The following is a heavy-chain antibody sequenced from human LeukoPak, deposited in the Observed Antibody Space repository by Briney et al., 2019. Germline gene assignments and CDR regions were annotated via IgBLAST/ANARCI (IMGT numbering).Heavy chain of an antibody. CDR3: ARGGAGASAFDI. Sequence: QALSVTCAISRDSVSHNIAAEKWLRQSRSGGVECLGREYYRSKWNNDYEASVNSRLTITPDTSKNQFSLQLNSGTPEDTAVYYCARGGAGASAFDIWGQGTMVTVSS. D-gene: IGHD4/OR15-4a*01. CDR1: RDSVSHNIAA. V-gene: IGHV6-1*01. J-gene: IGHJ3*02. CDR2: EYYRSKWNN.